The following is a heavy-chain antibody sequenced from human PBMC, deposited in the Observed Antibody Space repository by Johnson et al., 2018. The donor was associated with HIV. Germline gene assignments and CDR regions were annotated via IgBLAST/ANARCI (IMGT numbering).Heavy chain of an antibody. D-gene: IGHD6-6*01. V-gene: IGHV3-15*01. J-gene: IGHJ3*01. CDR3: TTTSSSGYTNSYAFDV. Sequence: VQLVESGGGVVRPGGSLRLSCAASGFTFDDYGMSWVRQAPGKGLEWVSRIKSKTDGGTTDYAAPVKGRFSISRDDSKNTLYLQMNSLKTEDTAVYYCTTTSSSGYTNSYAFDVWGQGTMVTVSS. CDR2: IKSKTDGGTT. CDR1: GFTFDDYG.